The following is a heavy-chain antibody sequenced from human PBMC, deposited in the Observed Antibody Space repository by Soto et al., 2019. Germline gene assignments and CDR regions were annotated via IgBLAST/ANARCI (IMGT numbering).Heavy chain of an antibody. CDR1: GITFNDYY. CDR2: ILVDGRT. CDR3: AKATATGGGAFDI. J-gene: IGHJ3*02. D-gene: IGHD2-8*02. V-gene: IGHV3-23*01. Sequence: GGSLRLSCEASGITFNDYYMSWIRQTPGKGLEWVSTILVDGRTFYVDSVKGRFTISRDSSQNTVYLQMNSLTVGDTALYYCAKATATGGGAFDICGQGTMVTVSS.